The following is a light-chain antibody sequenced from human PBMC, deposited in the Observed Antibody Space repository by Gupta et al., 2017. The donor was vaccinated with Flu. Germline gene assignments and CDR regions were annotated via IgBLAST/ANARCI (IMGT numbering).Light chain of an antibody. Sequence: DIKLPQSPSSVSASVGDRVTNTCRASQGIGSWLAWSQQKPGKAPKLLIYAASRLQSGVPSRFSGSGSETDFTLSVGSRQPEDFATSYCQQTNSFPLTFGGGTKVEIK. J-gene: IGKJ4*01. CDR3: QQTNSFPLT. CDR2: AAS. V-gene: IGKV1-12*01. CDR1: QGIGSW.